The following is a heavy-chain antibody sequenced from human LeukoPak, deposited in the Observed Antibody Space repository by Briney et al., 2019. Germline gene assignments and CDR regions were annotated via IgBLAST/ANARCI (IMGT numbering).Heavy chain of an antibody. CDR1: GFTASSSF. D-gene: IGHD2-2*01. CDR2: IHRDDKT. V-gene: IGHV3-53*01. J-gene: IGHJ4*02. Sequence: GGSLRLSCAASGFTASSSFIYWVRRAPGKGLEWVSFIHRDDKTYYADSVKGRFTMSRDSSKNTLYLQMNSLGADDTAVYYCAREVISTPSYFDYWGQGILVTVSS. CDR3: AREVISTPSYFDY.